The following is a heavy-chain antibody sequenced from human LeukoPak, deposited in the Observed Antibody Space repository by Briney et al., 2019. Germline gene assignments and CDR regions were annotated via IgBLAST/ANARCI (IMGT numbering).Heavy chain of an antibody. J-gene: IGHJ4*02. V-gene: IGHV4-59*12. Sequence: PSETLSLTCTVSGGSISSYYWSWIRQPPGKGLEWIGYIYYSGSTNYNPSLKGRVTISLDTSKSQFSLKVRYVTAADTAVYYCARGLNDSWTGENYWGQGTLVTVSS. CDR3: ARGLNDSWTGENY. D-gene: IGHD3-3*01. CDR1: GGSISSYY. CDR2: IYYSGST.